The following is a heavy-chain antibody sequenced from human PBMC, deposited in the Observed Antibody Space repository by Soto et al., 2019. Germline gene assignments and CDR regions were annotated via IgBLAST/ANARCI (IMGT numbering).Heavy chain of an antibody. CDR3: AGDNLNVGANRVVP. V-gene: IGHV4-61*01. Sequence: SETLSLTCTVSGGSVSSGSYYWSWIRQPPGKGLEWIGYIYYSGSTNYNPFLKSRVTISVDTSKNQFSLKLSSVTAADTAVYYCAGDNLNVGANRVVPWGPGVLVTVFS. CDR1: GGSVSSGSYY. J-gene: IGHJ5*02. D-gene: IGHD3-16*01. CDR2: IYYSGST.